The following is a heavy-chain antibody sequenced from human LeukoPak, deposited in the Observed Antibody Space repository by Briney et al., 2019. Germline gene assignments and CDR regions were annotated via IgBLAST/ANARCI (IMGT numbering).Heavy chain of an antibody. CDR2: IRYDGSNK. D-gene: IGHD2-15*01. CDR1: GFTFSSYG. V-gene: IGHV3-30*02. J-gene: IGHJ4*02. Sequence: PGGSLRLSCAASGFTFSSYGMHWVRQAPGKGLEWVAFIRYDGSNKYYADSVKGRFTISRDNTKNTLYLQMNSLRADDTAVYYCARELPFDYWGQGTLVTVSS. CDR3: ARELPFDY.